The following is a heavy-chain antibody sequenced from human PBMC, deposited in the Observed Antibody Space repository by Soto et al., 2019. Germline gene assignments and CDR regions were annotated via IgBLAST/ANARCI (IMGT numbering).Heavy chain of an antibody. Sequence: QVQLQESGPGLVKPSETLSLTCTVSGGSISNYYWTWVRQPPGKGLEWIGYIFGSTNYNPSLKSRVTISLDTSKSQFSLNLTSVTAADTAMYYCARRPGYGNAFDIWSQGTMVTVSS. CDR3: ARRPGYGNAFDI. CDR2: IFGST. CDR1: GGSISNYY. J-gene: IGHJ3*02. D-gene: IGHD5-18*01. V-gene: IGHV4-59*08.